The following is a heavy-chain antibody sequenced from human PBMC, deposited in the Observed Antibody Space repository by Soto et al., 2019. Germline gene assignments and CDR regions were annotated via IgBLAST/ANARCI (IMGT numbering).Heavy chain of an antibody. D-gene: IGHD6-6*01. V-gene: IGHV3-23*01. CDR1: GFTFSSYA. CDR2: ISGSGGST. Sequence: GGSLRLSCAASGFTFSSYAMSWVRQAPGKGLEWVSAISGSGGSTYYADSVKGRFTISRDNSKNTLYLQMNSLRAEDTAVYYCAKGRVDSSSSSRDYYYGMDVWGQGTTVTVSS. J-gene: IGHJ6*02. CDR3: AKGRVDSSSSSRDYYYGMDV.